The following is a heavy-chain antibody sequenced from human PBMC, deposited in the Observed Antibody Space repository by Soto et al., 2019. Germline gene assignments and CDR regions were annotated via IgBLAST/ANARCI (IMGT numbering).Heavy chain of an antibody. V-gene: IGHV5-10-1*01. CDR2: IDPSDSYT. Sequence: GASLKISCKGFGYRFTSYSISWVRQMPGKGLEWVGKIDPSDSYTHYGPSFRGHVTISADRSIDTAYLHWSSLKASDTAIYYCAIPRDAYTLFDSWGQGSPVTVSS. CDR1: GYRFTSYS. CDR3: AIPRDAYTLFDS. D-gene: IGHD2-2*01. J-gene: IGHJ4*02.